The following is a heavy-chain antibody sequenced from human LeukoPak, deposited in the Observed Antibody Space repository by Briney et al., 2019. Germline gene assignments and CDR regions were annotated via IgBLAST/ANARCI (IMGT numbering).Heavy chain of an antibody. J-gene: IGHJ3*01. CDR3: ARGGGYCSSTSCYLD. CDR2: FYNSGST. D-gene: IGHD2-2*01. V-gene: IGHV4-59*12. CDR1: GGSISSYY. Sequence: SETLSLTCTVSGGSISSYYWNWIRQPPGKRLEWIGYFYNSGSTNYNPSLKGRVTISVDTSKNQFSLKLSSVTAADTAVYYCARGGGYCSSTSCYLDWGQGTMVTVSS.